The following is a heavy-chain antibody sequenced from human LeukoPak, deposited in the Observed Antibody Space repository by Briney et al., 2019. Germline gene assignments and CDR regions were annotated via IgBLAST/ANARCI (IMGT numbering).Heavy chain of an antibody. J-gene: IGHJ6*03. CDR2: INHSGST. CDR3: ARLGYTYYYYMDV. D-gene: IGHD2-2*02. V-gene: IGHV4-34*01. CDR1: GGSFRGYN. Sequence: SETLSLTCAVSGGSFRGYNWSWIRQPPGKGLEWIGEINHSGSTNYNPSLKSRVTISVDTSKNQFSLKLSSVTAADTAVYYCARLGYTYYYYMDVWGKGTTVTVSS.